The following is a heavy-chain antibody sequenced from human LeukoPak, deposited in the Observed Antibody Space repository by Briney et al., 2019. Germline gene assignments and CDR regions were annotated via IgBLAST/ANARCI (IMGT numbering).Heavy chain of an antibody. CDR1: GFTFSSYG. V-gene: IGHV3-30*18. CDR3: AKGTYYYGSTESTGSWYFDF. Sequence: GGSLRLSCAASGFTFSSYGMHWVRQAPGKGLEWVAVISYDGSNKYYADSVKGRFTISRDNSKNTLYLQMNSLRAEDTAVYYCAKGTYYYGSTESTGSWYFDFWGRGTLVTVSS. D-gene: IGHD3-10*01. J-gene: IGHJ2*01. CDR2: ISYDGSNK.